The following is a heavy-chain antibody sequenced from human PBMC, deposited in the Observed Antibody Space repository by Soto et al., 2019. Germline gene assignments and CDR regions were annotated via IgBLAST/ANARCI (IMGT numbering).Heavy chain of an antibody. Sequence: SETLSLTCTVSGGSISSGNYFWSWIRQHPGKGLEWIGYIYSSGSTYYNPSLESRVTISRDTSKNQFSLRLSSLTAADTAVYYCARKRPNCSGGSCYPLWGQGALVPVSS. CDR3: ARKRPNCSGGSCYPL. CDR1: GGSISSGNYF. D-gene: IGHD2-15*01. V-gene: IGHV4-31*02. CDR2: IYSSGST. J-gene: IGHJ4*02.